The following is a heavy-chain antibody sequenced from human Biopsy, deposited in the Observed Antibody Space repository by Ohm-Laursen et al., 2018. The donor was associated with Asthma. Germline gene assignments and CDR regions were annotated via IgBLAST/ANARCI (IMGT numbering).Heavy chain of an antibody. CDR2: VTYDGISQ. CDR3: ARERAGVLGSYNGMDV. Sequence: SSLRLSCAASGFTFSNYGMHWVRQAAGKGLDWEAVVTYDGISQYYAESVKGRFTISRDNSRNTLNLQMNSVRPDDTAVYFCARERAGVLGSYNGMDVWGPGTTVSVSS. D-gene: IGHD2-8*01. CDR1: GFTFSNYG. V-gene: IGHV3-30*03. J-gene: IGHJ6*02.